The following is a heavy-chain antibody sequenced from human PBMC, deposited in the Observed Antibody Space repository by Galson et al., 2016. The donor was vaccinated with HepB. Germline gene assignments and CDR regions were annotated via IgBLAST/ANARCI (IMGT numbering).Heavy chain of an antibody. CDR2: DSMDGRRK. D-gene: IGHD2/OR15-2a*01. V-gene: IGHV3-30*18. CDR1: GFTFNRRG. CDR3: AKRHEYCPPVGCSVDY. Sequence: SLRLSCAASGFTFNRRGMHWVRQAPGKGLEWVAADSMDGRRKFYADSVKGQFTIPRDNSNDMLFLQMSSLRVDDTAVYYCAKRHEYCPPVGCSVDYWGQGTLVSVSS. J-gene: IGHJ4*02.